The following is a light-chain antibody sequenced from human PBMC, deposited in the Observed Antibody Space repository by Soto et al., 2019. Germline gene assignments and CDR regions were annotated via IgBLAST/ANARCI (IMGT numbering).Light chain of an antibody. CDR2: EVS. Sequence: QSVLTQPASVSGSPGQSITISCTGTSNDVGGYNYVSWYQQHPGKAPKLLIYEVSNRPSGVSNRFSGSKSGNTASLTISGLQAEDEADYYCSSYTSSSTLHVFGTGTKLTVL. CDR1: SNDVGGYNY. CDR3: SSYTSSSTLHV. J-gene: IGLJ1*01. V-gene: IGLV2-14*01.